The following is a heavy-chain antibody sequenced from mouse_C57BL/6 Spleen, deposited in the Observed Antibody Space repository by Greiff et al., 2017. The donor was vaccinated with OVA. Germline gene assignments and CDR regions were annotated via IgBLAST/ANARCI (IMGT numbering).Heavy chain of an antibody. Sequence: QVQLQQPGAELVMPGASVKLSCQASGYTFTSYWMHWVKQRPGQGLEWIGEIDPSDSYTNYTQKFKGKSTLTVDKSSSTAYMQLSSLTSEDSAVYYCARYYGSSFWYFDVWGTGTTVTVSS. D-gene: IGHD1-1*01. CDR2: IDPSDSYT. CDR3: ARYYGSSFWYFDV. J-gene: IGHJ1*03. V-gene: IGHV1-69*01. CDR1: GYTFTSYW.